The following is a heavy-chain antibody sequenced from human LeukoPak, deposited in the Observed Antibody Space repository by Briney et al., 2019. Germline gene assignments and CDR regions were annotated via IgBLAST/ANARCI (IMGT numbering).Heavy chain of an antibody. D-gene: IGHD1-20*01. J-gene: IGHJ5*02. CDR1: GFTFSDYY. CDR3: ARDKGYNWSWNWFDP. CDR2: ISSSGSTI. V-gene: IGHV3-11*04. Sequence: PGGSLRLSCAASGFTFSDYYMSWIRQAPGKGLEWVSYISSSGSTIYYADSVKGRFTISRDNAKNSLYLQMNSLRAEDTAVYYCARDKGYNWSWNWFDPWGQGTLVTVSS.